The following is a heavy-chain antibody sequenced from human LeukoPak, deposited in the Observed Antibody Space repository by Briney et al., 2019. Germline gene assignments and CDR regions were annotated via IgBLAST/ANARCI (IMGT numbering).Heavy chain of an antibody. V-gene: IGHV4-34*01. D-gene: IGHD6-19*01. CDR2: INHSGST. Sequence: SETLSLTCAVYGGSFSGYYWSWIRQPPGKGLEWIGEINHSGSTNYNPSLKSRVTISVDTSKNQFSLKLSSVTAADTAVYYCARVGEGGWYFQYWGQGTLVTVSS. CDR3: ARVGEGGWYFQY. J-gene: IGHJ4*02. CDR1: GGSFSGYY.